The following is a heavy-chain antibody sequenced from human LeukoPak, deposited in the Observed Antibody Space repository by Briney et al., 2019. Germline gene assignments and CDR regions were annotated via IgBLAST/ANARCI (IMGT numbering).Heavy chain of an antibody. V-gene: IGHV4-39*07. CDR2: IYYSGST. CDR1: GGSISSSSYY. CDR3: ARAGVAGPFDY. J-gene: IGHJ4*02. Sequence: SETLSLTCTVSGGSISSSSYYWGWIRQPPGKGLEWIGSIYYSGSTYYNPSLKSRVTISVDTSKNQFSLKLSSVTAADTAVYYCARAGVAGPFDYWGQGTLVTVSS. D-gene: IGHD6-19*01.